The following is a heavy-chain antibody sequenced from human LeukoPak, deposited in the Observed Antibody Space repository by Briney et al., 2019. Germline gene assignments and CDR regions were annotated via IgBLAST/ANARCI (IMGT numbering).Heavy chain of an antibody. J-gene: IGHJ4*02. V-gene: IGHV1-2*02. D-gene: IGHD6-19*01. CDR2: INPNSGGT. Sequence: GASVKVSCKASGYTFTGYYMHWVRQAPGQGLEWMGWINPNSGGTNYAQKFQGRVTMTRDTSISTAYMELSRLRSGDTAVYYCATPGRGSSGWFDYWGQGTLVTVSS. CDR1: GYTFTGYY. CDR3: ATPGRGSSGWFDY.